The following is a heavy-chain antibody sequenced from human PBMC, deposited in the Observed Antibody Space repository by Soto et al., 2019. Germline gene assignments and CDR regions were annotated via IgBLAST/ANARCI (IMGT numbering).Heavy chain of an antibody. V-gene: IGHV3-43*01. D-gene: IGHD3-10*01. CDR3: AKDFYKEGVPAY. Sequence: AGGSLRLSCAASGFTFDDYTMHWVRQAPGKGLEWVSLISWDGGSTYYADSVKGRFTISRDNSKNSLYLQMNSLRTEDTALYYCAKDFYKEGVPAYWGQGTLVTVSS. CDR2: ISWDGGST. CDR1: GFTFDDYT. J-gene: IGHJ4*02.